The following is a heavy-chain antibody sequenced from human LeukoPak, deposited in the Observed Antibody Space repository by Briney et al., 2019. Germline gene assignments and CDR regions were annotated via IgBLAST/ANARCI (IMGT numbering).Heavy chain of an antibody. Sequence: GGPLRLSCAASGFTVSSNYMSWVRQAPGKGLEWVSVIYSGGSTYYADSVKGRFTISRDNSKSTLYIQMNSLRAEDTAVYYCARAKPKNMVRGLIMRRESRYYFDYWGQGTLDTVSS. CDR1: GFTVSSNY. CDR3: ARAKPKNMVRGLIMRRESRYYFDY. D-gene: IGHD3-10*01. CDR2: IYSGGST. V-gene: IGHV3-53*01. J-gene: IGHJ4*02.